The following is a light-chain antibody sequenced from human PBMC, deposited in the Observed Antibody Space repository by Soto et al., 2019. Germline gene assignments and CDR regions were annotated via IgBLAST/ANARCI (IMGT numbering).Light chain of an antibody. Sequence: DIQMTQSPSSLSASVGDRVTITCRASQDISNYLACFQQTIPNVLIYDAYNRATGVPTRFSGSRSGAEFTLTINSLQSEDFAVYYCQPYNNWPLTFGGGTKVDIK. V-gene: IGKV1-27*01. CDR1: QDISNY. CDR3: QPYNNWPLT. J-gene: IGKJ4*01. CDR2: DAY.